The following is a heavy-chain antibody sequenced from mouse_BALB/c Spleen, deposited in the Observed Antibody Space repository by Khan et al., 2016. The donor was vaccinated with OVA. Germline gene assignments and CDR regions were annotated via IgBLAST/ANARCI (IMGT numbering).Heavy chain of an antibody. J-gene: IGHJ3*01. CDR1: GYTFISYY. Sequence: QVQLQQPGAELVKPGASVKLSCKASGYTFISYYMYWVKQRPGLGLEWIGGINPRDGGTNFHEKFKSKATLTVDTSSSTAYMQLSSLTSADSAVYYCTRSGWGALAYWGQGTLVTVSA. V-gene: IGHV1S81*02. CDR3: TRSGWGALAY. CDR2: INPRDGGT. D-gene: IGHD1-1*02.